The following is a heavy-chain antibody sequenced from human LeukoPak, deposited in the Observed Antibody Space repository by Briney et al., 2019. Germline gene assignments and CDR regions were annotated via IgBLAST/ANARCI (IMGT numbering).Heavy chain of an antibody. J-gene: IGHJ3*02. Sequence: GGSLRLSCAVSGFTFSSYWMSWVRQAPGKGREWVANIKQDGSEKYYVDSVKGRFTISRDNAKNSLYLHMNSLRAEDRAVYYCARGLCFGELLGESPGAFDIWGDRTMGTVSS. D-gene: IGHD3-10*01. CDR2: IKQDGSEK. CDR1: GFTFSSYW. CDR3: ARGLCFGELLGESPGAFDI. V-gene: IGHV3-7*01.